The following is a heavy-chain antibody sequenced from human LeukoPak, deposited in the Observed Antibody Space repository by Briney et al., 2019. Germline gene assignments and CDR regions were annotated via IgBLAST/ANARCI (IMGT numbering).Heavy chain of an antibody. Sequence: GGSLRLSCAASGFTFSSYGMHWVRQAPGKGLEWVTFIRFDGSNKYYADSVKGRFTISRGNSKNTLYLQMNSLRTEDTAVYYCAKRPAVAAPRLDAFDIWGQGTMVTVSS. CDR2: IRFDGSNK. D-gene: IGHD6-19*01. V-gene: IGHV3-30*02. CDR3: AKRPAVAAPRLDAFDI. J-gene: IGHJ3*02. CDR1: GFTFSSYG.